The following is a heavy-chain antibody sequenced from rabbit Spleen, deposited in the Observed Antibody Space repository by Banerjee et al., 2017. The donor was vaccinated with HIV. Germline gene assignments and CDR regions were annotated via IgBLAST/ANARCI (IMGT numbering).Heavy chain of an antibody. CDR2: IYVGSGSI. D-gene: IGHD8-1*01. V-gene: IGHV1S45*01. CDR3: ARDTGSSFSSYGMDL. J-gene: IGHJ6*01. Sequence: QEQLEASGGGLVQPEGSLTLTCTASGFTISRSDYMCWVRQAPGKGLEWIGCIYVGSGSIHYANWAKGRFTMYKPSSTTVTLQMTSLTVADMATYFCARDTGSSFSSYGMDLWGPGTLVTVS. CDR1: GFTISRSDY.